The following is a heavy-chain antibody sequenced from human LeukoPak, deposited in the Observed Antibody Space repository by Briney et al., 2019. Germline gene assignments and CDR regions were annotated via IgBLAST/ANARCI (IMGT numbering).Heavy chain of an antibody. CDR1: GRSISSGDYY. CDR2: IYYSGST. J-gene: IGHJ5*02. Sequence: PSQTLSLTCTVSGRSISSGDYYWSWIRQPPGKGLEWIGYIYYSGSTYYNPSLKSRVTISVDTSKNQFSLKLSSVTAADTAVYYCARVWLGEPIWFDPWGQGTLVTVSS. D-gene: IGHD3-10*01. V-gene: IGHV4-30-4*01. CDR3: ARVWLGEPIWFDP.